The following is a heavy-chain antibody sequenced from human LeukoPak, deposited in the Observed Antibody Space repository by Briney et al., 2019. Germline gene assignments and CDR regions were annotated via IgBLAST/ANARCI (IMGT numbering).Heavy chain of an antibody. CDR2: IKSNNDGGTT. V-gene: IGHV3-15*01. CDR1: GFIFNKAW. D-gene: IGHD2-21*01. CDR3: TPVMVEDRGF. J-gene: IGHJ4*02. Sequence: GGSLRLSCAASGFIFNKAWINWVRQAPGKGPEWVGRIKSNNDGGTTDYASPVEGRFILSRDDSKNTIYLQMNRLIIDDTAIYYCTPVMVEDRGFWGQGTMVTVSS.